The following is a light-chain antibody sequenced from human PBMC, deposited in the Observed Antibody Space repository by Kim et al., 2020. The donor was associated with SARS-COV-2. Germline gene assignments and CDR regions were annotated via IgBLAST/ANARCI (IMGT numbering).Light chain of an antibody. CDR1: QSVSSN. Sequence: IVMSQYPATLCVSPGERATLSCRASQSVSSNLAWYQQKPGQAPRLLIYGASTRATGIPARFSGSGSGTEFTLTISSLQSEDFAVYYCQQYNNWPLTFGGGTKVEIK. V-gene: IGKV3-15*01. CDR3: QQYNNWPLT. J-gene: IGKJ4*01. CDR2: GAS.